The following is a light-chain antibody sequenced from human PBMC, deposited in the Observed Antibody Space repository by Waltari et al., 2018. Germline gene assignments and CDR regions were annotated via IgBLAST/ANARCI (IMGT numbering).Light chain of an antibody. V-gene: IGLV2-8*01. J-gene: IGLJ3*02. CDR2: AVT. CDR3: GSYAGSKILL. CDR1: SSDVGIYDY. Sequence: QSALTQPPSASGSPGQSVTISCPGTSSDVGIYDYVSWYQQRPGKAPNLIIYAVTERPSGVPDRFSGSKSGNTASLTVFGLQTEDEGTYYCGSYAGSKILLFGGGTELTVL.